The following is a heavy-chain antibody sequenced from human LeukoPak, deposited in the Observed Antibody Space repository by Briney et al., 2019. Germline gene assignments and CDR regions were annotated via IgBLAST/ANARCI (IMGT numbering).Heavy chain of an antibody. CDR3: ARYAIRGAFDI. J-gene: IGHJ3*02. V-gene: IGHV3-21*01. Sequence: GGSLRLSCAASGFTFSSYSMNWVRQAPGKGLEWVSSISSSSSYIYYADSVKGRFTIYRDNAKNSLYLQMNSLRAEDTAVYYCARYAIRGAFDIWGQGTMVTVSS. CDR1: GFTFSSYS. D-gene: IGHD2-8*01. CDR2: ISSSSSYI.